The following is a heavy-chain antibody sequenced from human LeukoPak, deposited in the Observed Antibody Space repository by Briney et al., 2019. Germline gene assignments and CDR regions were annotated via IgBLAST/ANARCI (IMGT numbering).Heavy chain of an antibody. V-gene: IGHV1-3*01. D-gene: IGHD2-21*02. CDR1: GYTFTSYA. CDR2: IYGGSGNT. J-gene: IGHJ4*02. CDR3: AGGWGGDCYHVH. Sequence: GASVKVSCKASGYTFTSYAMHWVRQAPGQRLEWMGWIYGGSGNTKYSQKFQGRVSITRDTSASTVYMELSSLGSEDTAVYYCAGGWGGDCYHVHWGQGTLVTVSS.